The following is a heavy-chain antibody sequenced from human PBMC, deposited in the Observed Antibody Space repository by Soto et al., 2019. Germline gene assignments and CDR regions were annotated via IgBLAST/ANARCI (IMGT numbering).Heavy chain of an antibody. D-gene: IGHD4-17*01. V-gene: IGHV4-34*01. CDR1: GGSFSGYY. CDR3: ARASKINYGGNFDY. CDR2: INHSGST. J-gene: IGHJ4*02. Sequence: SETLSLTCAVYGGSFSGYYWSWIRQPPGKGLEWIGEINHSGSTNYNPSLKSRVTISVDTSKNQFSLKLSTVTAADTAVYYCARASKINYGGNFDYWGQGTLVTVSS.